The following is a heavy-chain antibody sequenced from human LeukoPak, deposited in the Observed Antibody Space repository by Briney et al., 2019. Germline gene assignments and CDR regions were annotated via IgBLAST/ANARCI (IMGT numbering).Heavy chain of an antibody. J-gene: IGHJ1*01. Sequence: PGRSLRLSCAASGFTFSSYGMHWVRQAPGKGLEWVAVISYDGSNKYYADSVKGRFTISRDNSKNTLYLQMNSLRAEDTAVYYCAKENSGSYYYFQHWGQGTLVTVSS. CDR2: ISYDGSNK. CDR1: GFTFSSYG. D-gene: IGHD1-26*01. CDR3: AKENSGSYYYFQH. V-gene: IGHV3-30*18.